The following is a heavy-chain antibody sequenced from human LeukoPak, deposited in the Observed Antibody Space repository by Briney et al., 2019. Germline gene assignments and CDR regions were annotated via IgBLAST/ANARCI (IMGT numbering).Heavy chain of an antibody. CDR1: GFTFSSYA. V-gene: IGHV3-30-3*01. Sequence: GGSLRLSCAASGFTFSSYAMHWVRQAPGKGLEWVAVISYDGSNKYYADSVKGRSTISRDNSKNTLYLQMNSLRAEDTAVYYCARGRITMIVVVPMRFDPWGQGTLVTVSS. D-gene: IGHD3-22*01. CDR2: ISYDGSNK. J-gene: IGHJ5*02. CDR3: ARGRITMIVVVPMRFDP.